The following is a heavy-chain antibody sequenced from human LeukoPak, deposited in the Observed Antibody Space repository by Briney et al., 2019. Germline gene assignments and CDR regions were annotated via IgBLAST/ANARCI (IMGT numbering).Heavy chain of an antibody. J-gene: IGHJ3*02. CDR1: GFTFSNYG. Sequence: GGSLRLSCAASGFTFSNYGMHWVRQAPGKGLEWVSSIHSSSGSIYYADSLKGRFTISRDNAKNSLYLQMNSLRAEDTAVYYCARDLAWDAFDIWGQGTMVTVSS. CDR2: IHSSSGSI. V-gene: IGHV3-21*01. CDR3: ARDLAWDAFDI.